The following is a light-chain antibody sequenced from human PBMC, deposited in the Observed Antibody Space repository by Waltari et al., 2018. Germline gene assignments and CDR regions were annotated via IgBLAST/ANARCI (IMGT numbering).Light chain of an antibody. J-gene: IGLJ3*02. CDR3: CSYAGNYIWV. CDR2: DVS. V-gene: IGLV2-23*02. CDR1: RRGFGRLDY. Sequence: QAALTPPAPVSWSPGPSGTILWPGARRGFGRLDYVLWYQQHPGNAPKLIICDVSKRPSGVSDRFSGSKSGDTASLTISGLQFEDEADYYCCSYAGNYIWVFGGGTRLTVL.